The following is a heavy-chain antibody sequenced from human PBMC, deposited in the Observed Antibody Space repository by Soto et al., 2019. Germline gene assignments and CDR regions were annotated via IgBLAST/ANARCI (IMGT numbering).Heavy chain of an antibody. CDR3: ARDRGDGYNFVDY. J-gene: IGHJ4*02. D-gene: IGHD5-12*01. V-gene: IGHV3-33*01. CDR1: GFTFSSYG. CDR2: IWYDGSNK. Sequence: QVQLVESGGGVVQPGRSLRLSCAASGFTFSSYGMHWVRQAPGKGLEWVAVIWYDGSNKYYADSVKGRFTISRDNFKNTLYLQMNSLRAEDTAVYYCARDRGDGYNFVDYWGRGTLVTVSS.